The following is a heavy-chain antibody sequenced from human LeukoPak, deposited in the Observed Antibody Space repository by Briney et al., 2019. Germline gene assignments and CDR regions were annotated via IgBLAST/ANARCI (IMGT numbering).Heavy chain of an antibody. CDR2: ISGSGDST. J-gene: IGHJ5*02. CDR1: GFTFSNYA. V-gene: IGHV3-23*01. D-gene: IGHD3-10*01. CDR3: AREYGSGMDYFDP. Sequence: PGGSLRLSCAASGFTFSNYAMNWVRQAPGKGLEWVSSISGSGDSTYYADSVKGRFTISRDNSKNTLYLQMNSLRAEDTAVYYCAREYGSGMDYFDPWGQGTLVTVSS.